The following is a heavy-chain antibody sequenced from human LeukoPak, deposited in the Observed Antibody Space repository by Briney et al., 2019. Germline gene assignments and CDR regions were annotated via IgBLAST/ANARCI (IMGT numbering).Heavy chain of an antibody. CDR2: ISAYDGNT. CDR1: GYSFSSYG. J-gene: IGHJ4*02. D-gene: IGHD3-10*01. V-gene: IGHV1-18*01. Sequence: ASVKVSCKASGYSFSSYGISWVRQAPGQGLEWMGWISAYDGNTNYAQKLQGRVTMTTDKSTGTAYMELRSLRSDDTAVYYCARDYRDVLLWFGELSKWGQGTLVTVSS. CDR3: ARDYRDVLLWFGELSK.